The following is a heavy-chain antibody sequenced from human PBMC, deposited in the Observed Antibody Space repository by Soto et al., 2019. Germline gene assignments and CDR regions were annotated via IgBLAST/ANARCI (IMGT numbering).Heavy chain of an antibody. J-gene: IGHJ4*02. V-gene: IGHV1-18*01. CDR1: GYTFTRSG. CDR3: ARDLGGQIVDY. CDR2: ISSYNGDT. D-gene: IGHD1-26*01. Sequence: ASVKVSCKASGYTFTRSGISWVRQAPGQGPGWMGWISSYNGDTNYAQTFQGRVTMTTDTSTSTAYMELRSLRSDDTAVYYCARDLGGQIVDYWGQATLVTVSS.